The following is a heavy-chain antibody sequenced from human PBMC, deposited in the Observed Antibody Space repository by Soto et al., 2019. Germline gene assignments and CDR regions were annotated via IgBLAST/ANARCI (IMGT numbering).Heavy chain of an antibody. J-gene: IGHJ4*02. D-gene: IGHD6-13*01. V-gene: IGHV3-74*03. CDR1: GFSLSDYW. CDR3: AKDPPYSSSWPYFDY. CDR2: ISGNGGGT. Sequence: GGSLRLSCAASGFSLSDYWMHWVRQVPGKGLLWVSRISGNGGGTTYADSVKGRFTISRDNSKNTLYLQMNSLRAEDTAVYYCAKDPPYSSSWPYFDYWGQGTLVTVSS.